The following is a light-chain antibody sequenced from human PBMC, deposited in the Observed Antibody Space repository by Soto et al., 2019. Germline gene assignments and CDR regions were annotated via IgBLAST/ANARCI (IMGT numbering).Light chain of an antibody. CDR2: DAS. J-gene: IGKJ4*01. Sequence: DIQMTQSPSSLSASVGDRVTITCRASQDISKYLNWYQQKPGKAPKLLIYDASNLETGVPSKFSGRGSGTDFTFTISSLQPEDIATYYCQQYENVPLTFGGGTKVDIK. CDR1: QDISKY. CDR3: QQYENVPLT. V-gene: IGKV1-33*01.